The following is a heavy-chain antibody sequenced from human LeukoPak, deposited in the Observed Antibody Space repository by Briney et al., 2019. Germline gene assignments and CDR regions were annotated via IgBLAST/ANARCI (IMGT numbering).Heavy chain of an antibody. CDR3: ASFYDYDGGSERYTSDY. Sequence: PGGSLRLSCAASGFTFSSYWMHWVRQAPGKGLVWVSRISTDGTDTSYADSVKGRFTISRDNAKNTLYLQMNSLRAEDTAVYYCASFYDYDGGSERYTSDYWGQGTLVTVSS. CDR1: GFTFSSYW. D-gene: IGHD3-16*02. J-gene: IGHJ4*02. CDR2: ISTDGTDT. V-gene: IGHV3-74*01.